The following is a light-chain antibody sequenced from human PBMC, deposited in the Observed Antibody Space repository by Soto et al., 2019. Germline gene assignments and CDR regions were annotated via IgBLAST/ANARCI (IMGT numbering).Light chain of an antibody. CDR3: SSYSRTTTRVV. CDR2: EVD. Sequence: QSALTQPASVSGSPGQSITISCTGTSTDIGGYTYVSWYQQHPGKVPILMIYEVDNRPSGVSNRFSGSKSGSTASLTISGLQAEDEADYFCSSYSRTTTRVVFGGGTKVTVL. CDR1: STDIGGYTY. V-gene: IGLV2-14*01. J-gene: IGLJ2*01.